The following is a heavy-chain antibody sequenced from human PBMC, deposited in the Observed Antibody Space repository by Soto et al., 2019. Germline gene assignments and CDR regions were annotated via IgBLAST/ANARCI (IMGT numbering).Heavy chain of an antibody. CDR2: IGSSGDYT. J-gene: IGHJ1*01. D-gene: IGHD3-10*01. CDR1: GFIFSDYY. Sequence: QVQLVESGGGLVKPGGSLRLSCAASGFIFSDYYMHWIRQAPGKGLEWVSYIGSSGDYTNYADSVKGRVTVSRDNAKNSLYLQTSNLRAEDTAVYYCAGDRDTMIRVVYQHGGQGTLVTVSS. CDR3: AGDRDTMIRVVYQH. V-gene: IGHV3-11*05.